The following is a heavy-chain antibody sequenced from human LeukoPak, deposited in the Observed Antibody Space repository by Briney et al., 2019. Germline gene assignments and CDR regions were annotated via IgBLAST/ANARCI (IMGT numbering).Heavy chain of an antibody. Sequence: PSETLSLTCTVSGVSISSGTYYWTWIRQPAGKGLEWIGLIYNSGSTSYNPSLKSRVTLSMDTSRNQFSLKLSSVTAADTAVYYCARGRDDDVWGSYPTCFDFWGQGTLVTVTS. CDR1: GVSISSGTYY. CDR2: IYNSGST. CDR3: ARGRDDDVWGSYPTCFDF. J-gene: IGHJ4*02. D-gene: IGHD3-16*01. V-gene: IGHV4-61*02.